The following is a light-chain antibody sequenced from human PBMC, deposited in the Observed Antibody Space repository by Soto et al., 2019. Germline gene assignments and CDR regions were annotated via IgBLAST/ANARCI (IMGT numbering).Light chain of an antibody. V-gene: IGKV3-20*01. CDR3: QHFVNSLTWT. J-gene: IGKJ1*01. CDR1: QSVSSTY. CDR2: GAS. Sequence: EIVLTQSPGTLSLSPGERATLSCRASQSVSSTYLAWYQQKPGQAPRHLIYGASSRATRVPHRFSGGGSWTDFSLPISSLQPEDFAVYYCQHFVNSLTWTFGQGTKVDIK.